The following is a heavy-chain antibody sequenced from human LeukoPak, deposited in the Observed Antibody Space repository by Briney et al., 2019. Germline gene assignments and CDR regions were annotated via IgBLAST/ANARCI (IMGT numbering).Heavy chain of an antibody. CDR1: GYTFIGYY. V-gene: IGHV1-2*02. D-gene: IGHD6-13*01. J-gene: IGHJ4*02. CDR3: ARAGSSSWYDPEWRPFDY. Sequence: ASVKVSCKASGYTFIGYYIHWVRQAPGQGLEWMGWINPNSGGTNYAQKFQGRVTMTRDTSISTAYMELSRLRSDDTAVYYCARAGSSSWYDPEWRPFDYWGQGTLVTVSS. CDR2: INPNSGGT.